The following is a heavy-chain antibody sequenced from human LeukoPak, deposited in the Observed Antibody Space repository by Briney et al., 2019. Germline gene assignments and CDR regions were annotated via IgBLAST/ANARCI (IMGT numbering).Heavy chain of an antibody. CDR2: MYSGGAI. J-gene: IGHJ6*03. Sequence: PGGSLRLSCAASGFLVSTNYMSWVRQAPGKGLEWVSVMYSGGAIHYADSVKGRFTISRDNSKNTLYLQMNSLRAEDTAVYYCAKVPYSSGWSAYYYYYYYMDVWGKGTTVTVSS. CDR1: GFLVSTNY. CDR3: AKVPYSSGWSAYYYYYYYMDV. D-gene: IGHD6-19*01. V-gene: IGHV3-53*05.